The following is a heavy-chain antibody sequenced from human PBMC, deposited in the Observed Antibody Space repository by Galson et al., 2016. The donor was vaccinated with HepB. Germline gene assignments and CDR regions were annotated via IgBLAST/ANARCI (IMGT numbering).Heavy chain of an antibody. CDR1: GFTLNIYA. CDR2: ISGDGRGT. V-gene: IGHV3-23*01. J-gene: IGHJ5*02. CDR3: VRDTFGAFDP. Sequence: SLRLSCAASGFTLNIYAMTWVRQAPGRGLQWVSAISGDGRGTYYADSVKGRFTISRDNSKTTVYLQMDSLRAEDTAVYYCVRDTFGAFDPWGQGALVTVSS. D-gene: IGHD3-16*01.